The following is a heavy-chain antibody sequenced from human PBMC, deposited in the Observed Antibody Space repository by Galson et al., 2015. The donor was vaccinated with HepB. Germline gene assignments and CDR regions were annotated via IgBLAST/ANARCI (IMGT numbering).Heavy chain of an antibody. D-gene: IGHD6-19*01. V-gene: IGHV3-74*01. J-gene: IGHJ3*02. Sequence: SLRLSCAASGFTFSSYWIHWVRQAPGKGLVWVSRISSDGNSIDYADSVKGRFTISRDNAKNTVYLQMNSLTAEDTALYYCVREIVEVPGRNSDAFDIWGQGTKVTVSS. CDR2: ISSDGNSI. CDR1: GFTFSSYW. CDR3: VREIVEVPGRNSDAFDI.